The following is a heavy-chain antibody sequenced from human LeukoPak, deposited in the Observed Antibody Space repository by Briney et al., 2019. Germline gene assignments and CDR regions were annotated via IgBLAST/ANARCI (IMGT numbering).Heavy chain of an antibody. J-gene: IGHJ6*02. CDR1: GFTFSIYS. CDR3: ARGVAVAPTPMDV. Sequence: GGSLRLSCAASGFTFSIYSMNWVRQAPGKGVECVSSISSSSSYIYYADSVKGRFTLSRDNAQNSLYLQMNSLRAVSTAVCYSARGVAVAPTPMDVWGQGTTVTVSS. D-gene: IGHD6-19*01. CDR2: ISSSSSYI. V-gene: IGHV3-21*03.